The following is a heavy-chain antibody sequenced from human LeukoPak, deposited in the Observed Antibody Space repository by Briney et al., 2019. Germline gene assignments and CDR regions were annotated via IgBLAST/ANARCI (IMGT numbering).Heavy chain of an antibody. CDR2: IKQDGSEK. V-gene: IGHV3-7*04. D-gene: IGHD3-9*01. CDR3: ARDSNSYYDILTGQQIYYYYGMDV. Sequence: GGSLRLSCAASGFTFSSYAMHWVRQAPGKGLEWVANIKQDGSEKYYVDSVKGRFAISRDNAKNSLYLQMNSLRAEDTAVYYCARDSNSYYDILTGQQIYYYYGMDVWGQGTTVTVSS. J-gene: IGHJ6*02. CDR1: GFTFSSYA.